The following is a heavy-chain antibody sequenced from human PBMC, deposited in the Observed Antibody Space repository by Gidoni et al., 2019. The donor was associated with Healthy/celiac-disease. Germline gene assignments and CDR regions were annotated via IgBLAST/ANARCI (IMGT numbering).Heavy chain of an antibody. V-gene: IGHV3-30-3*01. CDR3: ARGITIFGASERYYGMDV. D-gene: IGHD3-3*01. J-gene: IGHJ6*02. Sequence: QVQLVESGGGVVQPGRSLRLSCAASGFTFSSYAMHWVRQAPGKGLEWVAVISYDGSNKYYADSVKGRFTISRDNSKNTLYLQMNSLRAEDTAVYYCARGITIFGASERYYGMDVWGQGTTVTVSS. CDR1: GFTFSSYA. CDR2: ISYDGSNK.